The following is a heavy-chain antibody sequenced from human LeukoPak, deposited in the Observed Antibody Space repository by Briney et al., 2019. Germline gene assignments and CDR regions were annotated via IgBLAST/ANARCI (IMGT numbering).Heavy chain of an antibody. D-gene: IGHD3-10*01. CDR1: GFTFSDYY. V-gene: IGHV3-11*01. Sequence: PGGSLRLSCAASGFTFSDYYMSWIRQAPGKGLEWVSYISSSGSTIYYADSVKGRFTISRDNAKNSLYLQMNSLRVEDTAVYYCAREYYYGSGSYLGHWGQGTLVTVSS. CDR2: ISSSGSTI. J-gene: IGHJ4*02. CDR3: AREYYYGSGSYLGH.